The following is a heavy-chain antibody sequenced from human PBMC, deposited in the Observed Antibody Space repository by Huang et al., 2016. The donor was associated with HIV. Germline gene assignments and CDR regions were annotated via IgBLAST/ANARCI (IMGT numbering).Heavy chain of an antibody. D-gene: IGHD3-22*01. CDR1: GLTFGNYG. V-gene: IGHV3-49*05. Sequence: EVQFVESGGGLVKPGRSLRLYCTASGLTFGNYGMSWFRQERGKGREWVGGIRSKDYSEKTEDAASVKGRFTISRDDSKSIAYLQMNSLKPEDTAVYYCTRDSVYPNYYDGSGFYFDYWGQGTLVTVSS. J-gene: IGHJ4*02. CDR2: IRSKDYSEKT. CDR3: TRDSVYPNYYDGSGFYFDY.